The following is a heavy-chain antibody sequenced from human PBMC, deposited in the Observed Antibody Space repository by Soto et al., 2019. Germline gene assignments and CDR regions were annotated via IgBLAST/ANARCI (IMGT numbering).Heavy chain of an antibody. CDR3: ARNLGVHAPRFDP. CDR1: GGSISSGGYY. CDR2: IYYSGST. Sequence: LSLTCTVSGGSISSGGYYWSWIRQHPGKGLEWIGYIYYSGSTYYNPSLKSRVTISVDTSKNQFSLKLSSVTAADTAVYYCARNLGVHAPRFDPCGQGTLVPVAS. V-gene: IGHV4-31*03. J-gene: IGHJ5*02. D-gene: IGHD2-8*01.